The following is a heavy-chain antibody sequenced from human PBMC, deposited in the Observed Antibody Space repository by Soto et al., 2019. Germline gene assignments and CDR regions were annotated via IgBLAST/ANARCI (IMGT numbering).Heavy chain of an antibody. D-gene: IGHD2-2*01. CDR3: ARDSGGPAAMLRAFDI. Sequence: SETLSLTCTVSGGSIISGGYYWSWISQHPGKGLEWIGYIYYSGSTYYNPSLKSRVTISVDTSKNQFSLKLSSVTAADTAVYYCARDSGGPAAMLRAFDIWGQGTMVTVS. CDR2: IYYSGST. V-gene: IGHV4-31*03. CDR1: GGSIISGGYY. J-gene: IGHJ3*02.